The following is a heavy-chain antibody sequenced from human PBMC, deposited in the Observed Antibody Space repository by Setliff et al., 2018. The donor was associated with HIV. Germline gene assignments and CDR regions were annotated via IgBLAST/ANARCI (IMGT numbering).Heavy chain of an antibody. CDR2: IIPIFGTT. CDR3: ARERITMIRGVNGDY. J-gene: IGHJ4*02. CDR1: GGTFSSYA. V-gene: IGHV1-69*06. D-gene: IGHD3-10*01. Sequence: SVKVSCKASGGTFSSYAIHWVRQAPGQGLEWMGRIIPIFGTTNYAQKFHGRVTITADKSTSTAYMELSSLRSEDTAVYFCARERITMIRGVNGDYWGQGTLVTVPQ.